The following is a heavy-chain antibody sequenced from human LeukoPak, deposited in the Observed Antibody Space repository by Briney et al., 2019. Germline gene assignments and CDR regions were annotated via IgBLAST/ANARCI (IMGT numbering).Heavy chain of an antibody. V-gene: IGHV3-7*03. D-gene: IGHD5-24*01. Sequence: GGSLRLSCAASGFTFSSYWMSWVRQAPGKGLEWVANIKQDGSEKYYVDSVKGRFTISRDNAKNSLYLQMNSLRAEDTAVYYCARDGYNYEGLDAFDIWGQGTMVTVSS. J-gene: IGHJ3*02. CDR3: ARDGYNYEGLDAFDI. CDR2: IKQDGSEK. CDR1: GFTFSSYW.